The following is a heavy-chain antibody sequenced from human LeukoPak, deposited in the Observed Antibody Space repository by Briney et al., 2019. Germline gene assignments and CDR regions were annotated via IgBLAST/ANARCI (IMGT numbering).Heavy chain of an antibody. D-gene: IGHD3-10*01. Sequence: GRSLRLSCAASGFTFSRYGMHWVRQAPGKGLEWVTAISYDGSNKYYADSVKGRFTISRDNSKNTLYVQMNSLRAEDTAVYYCAKDGESGIDYWGQGTLVTVSS. V-gene: IGHV3-30*04. CDR1: GFTFSRYG. J-gene: IGHJ4*02. CDR3: AKDGESGIDY. CDR2: ISYDGSNK.